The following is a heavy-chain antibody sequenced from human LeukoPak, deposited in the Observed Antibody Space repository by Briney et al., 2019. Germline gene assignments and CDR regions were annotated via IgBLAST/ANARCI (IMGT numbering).Heavy chain of an antibody. Sequence: PGGSLRLSCAAPGFTFSSRWMGWVRQAPGQGLEWVANIDQGGSETYNVDSVKGRFTISRDNAKNALYLQMNSLRGEDTAVYYCARHGPYAFDYWGQGTLVTVSS. J-gene: IGHJ4*02. CDR1: GFTFSSRW. D-gene: IGHD4-17*01. CDR3: ARHGPYAFDY. V-gene: IGHV3-7*01. CDR2: IDQGGSET.